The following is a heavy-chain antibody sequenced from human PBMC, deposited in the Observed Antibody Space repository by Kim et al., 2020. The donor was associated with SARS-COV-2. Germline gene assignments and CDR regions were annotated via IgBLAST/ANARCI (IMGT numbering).Heavy chain of an antibody. CDR1: GFTFSSYG. D-gene: IGHD2-15*01. V-gene: IGHV3-21*01. J-gene: IGHJ5*02. Sequence: GGSLRLSCAASGFTFSSYGMHWVRQPPRKGLEWVASISRSGSDTFSADSVKGRFTISRDNAKNSLHLQMNSLRAEDPGIYYCARSLAWPGTPVGPWGQGTLVTVSS. CDR3: ARSLAWPGTPVGP. CDR2: ISRSGSDT.